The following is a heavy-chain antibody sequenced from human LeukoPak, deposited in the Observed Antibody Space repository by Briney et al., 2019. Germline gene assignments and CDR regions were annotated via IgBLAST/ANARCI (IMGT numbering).Heavy chain of an antibody. CDR2: ISSSGSTI. J-gene: IGHJ6*03. CDR1: GFTFSDYY. D-gene: IGHD2-15*01. V-gene: IGHV3-11*01. Sequence: GGSLRLSCAASGFTFSDYYMSWIRQAPGKGLEWVSYISSSGSTIYYADSVEGRFTISRDNAKNSLYLQMNSLRAEDTAVYYCARWGYCSGGSCSPWYYYYYMDVWGKGTTVTVSS. CDR3: ARWGYCSGGSCSPWYYYYYMDV.